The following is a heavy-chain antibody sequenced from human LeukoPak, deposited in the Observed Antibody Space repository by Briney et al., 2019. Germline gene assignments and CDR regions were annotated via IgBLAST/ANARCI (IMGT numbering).Heavy chain of an antibody. D-gene: IGHD4-17*01. V-gene: IGHV3-23*01. CDR3: AMGSHYGDYGYYYYYYGMDV. CDR1: GFTFSSYA. Sequence: GGSLRLSCAASGFTFSSYAMSGVSQAPGKGLEWVSAISGSGGSTYYADSVKGRFTISRDNSKNTLYLQMNSLRAEDTAVYYCAMGSHYGDYGYYYYYYGMDVWGQGTTVTVSS. J-gene: IGHJ6*02. CDR2: ISGSGGST.